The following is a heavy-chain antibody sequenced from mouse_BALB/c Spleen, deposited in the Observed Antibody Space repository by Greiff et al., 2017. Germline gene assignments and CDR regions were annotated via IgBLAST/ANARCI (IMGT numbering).Heavy chain of an antibody. CDR2: IYPGNVNT. CDR1: GYTFTSYY. J-gene: IGHJ3*01. Sequence: QVQLKQSGPELVKPGASVRISCKASGYTFTSYYIHWVKQRPGQGLEWIGWIYPGNVNTKYNEKFKGKATLTADKSSSTAYMQLSSLTSEDSAVYFCAREDGDEGAWVAYWGQGTLGTVSA. D-gene: IGHD2-13*01. V-gene: IGHV1S56*01. CDR3: AREDGDEGAWVAY.